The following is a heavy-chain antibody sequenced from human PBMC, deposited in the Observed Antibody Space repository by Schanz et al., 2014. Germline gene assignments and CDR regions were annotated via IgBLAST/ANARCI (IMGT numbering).Heavy chain of an antibody. Sequence: QVQLVQSGAEVKKPGASVKVSCKASGHTFSRYYLHWVRQAPGQGLEWMGIINPSDGSTDYAQKVQVRVTMTRDTSTSTVYMELSSLRSEDTAVYYCVRNRRGAVASDAFDIWGQGTMVTVSS. CDR3: VRNRRGAVASDAFDI. CDR2: INPSDGST. CDR1: GHTFSRYY. D-gene: IGHD6-19*01. V-gene: IGHV1-46*03. J-gene: IGHJ3*02.